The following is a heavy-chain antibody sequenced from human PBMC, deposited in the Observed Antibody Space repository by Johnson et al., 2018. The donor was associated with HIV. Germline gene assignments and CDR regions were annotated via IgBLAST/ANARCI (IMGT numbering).Heavy chain of an antibody. CDR2: INSDGSST. CDR3: AREGSSSSDDAFDN. D-gene: IGHD6-6*01. J-gene: IGHJ3*02. CDR1: GFTFSSYW. V-gene: IGHV3-74*01. Sequence: EVQLVESGGGLVQPGGSLRLSCVASGFTFSSYWMHWVRQAPGKGLVWVSRINSDGSSTSYADSVKGRFTISRDNAKNTLYLQMNSLRAEDTAVYYCAREGSSSSDDAFDNWGQGTMVTVSS.